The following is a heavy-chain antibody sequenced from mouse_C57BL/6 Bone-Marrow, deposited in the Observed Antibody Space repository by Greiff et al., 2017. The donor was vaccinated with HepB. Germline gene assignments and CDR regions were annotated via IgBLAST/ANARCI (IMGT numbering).Heavy chain of an antibody. V-gene: IGHV5-6*01. CDR3: ARKWS. CDR2: ISSGGSYT. CDR1: GFTFSSYG. J-gene: IGHJ3*01. D-gene: IGHD1-3*01. Sequence: EVQLQESGGDLVKPGGSLKLSCAASGFTFSSYGMSWVRQTPDKRLEWVATISSGGSYTYYPDSVKGRFTISRDNAKNTLYLQMSSLKSEDTAMYYCARKWSRGQGTLVTVSA.